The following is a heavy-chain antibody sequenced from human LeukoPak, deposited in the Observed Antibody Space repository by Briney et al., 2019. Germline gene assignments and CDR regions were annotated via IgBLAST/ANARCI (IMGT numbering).Heavy chain of an antibody. Sequence: SETLSLTCTVSGGSISSYYWSWIRQPPGKGLEWIGYIYTSGSTNYNPSLKSRVTISVDTSKNQFSLKLSSVTAADTAVYYCARATPHYYDSSGYYVGGWFDPWGQGTLVTVSS. CDR2: IYTSGST. J-gene: IGHJ5*02. CDR3: ARATPHYYDSSGYYVGGWFDP. V-gene: IGHV4-4*09. CDR1: GGSISSYY. D-gene: IGHD3-22*01.